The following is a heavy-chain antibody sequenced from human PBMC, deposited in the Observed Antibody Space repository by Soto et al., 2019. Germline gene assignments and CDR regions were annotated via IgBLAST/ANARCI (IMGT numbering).Heavy chain of an antibody. Sequence: GGSLRLSCAASGFTFSSYAMSWVRQAPGKGLEWVSAISGSGGSTYYADSVKGRFTISRDNSKNTLYLQMNSLRAEDTAVYYCAKVLNSGYGFHSYSYGMAVWGQGPTAPVSS. CDR1: GFTFSSYA. V-gene: IGHV3-23*01. D-gene: IGHD3-22*01. J-gene: IGHJ6*02. CDR3: AKVLNSGYGFHSYSYGMAV. CDR2: ISGSGGST.